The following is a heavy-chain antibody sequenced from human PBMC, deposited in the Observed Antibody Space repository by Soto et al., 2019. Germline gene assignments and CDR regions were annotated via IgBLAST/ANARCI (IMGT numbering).Heavy chain of an antibody. CDR2: IYYSGST. J-gene: IGHJ4*02. Sequence: SETLSLTCTVSGGSISSYYWSWIRQPPGKGLEWIGYIYYSGSTNYNPSLKSRVTISVDTSKNEISLKRSSGTAADTAVYYRARDEWKSSSFDYWGQGTLVTLSS. D-gene: IGHD6-6*01. V-gene: IGHV4-59*01. CDR3: ARDEWKSSSFDY. CDR1: GGSISSYY.